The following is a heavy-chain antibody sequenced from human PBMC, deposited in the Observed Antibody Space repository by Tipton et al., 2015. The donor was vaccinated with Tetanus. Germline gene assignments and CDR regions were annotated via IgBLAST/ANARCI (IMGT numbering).Heavy chain of an antibody. CDR3: ARRGNQSSSSSGGLDV. V-gene: IGHV4-61*01. CDR2: LYYGGSI. CDR1: GGSVNIASYS. Sequence: TLSLTCTVSGGSVNIASYSWSWIRQPPGKGLEWIGNLYYGGSIHDNPSLQRRVTISADTSKNQFSLKLTSVTAADTAIYYCARRGNQSSSSSGGLDVWGQGTTVTVSS. J-gene: IGHJ6*02. D-gene: IGHD6-13*01.